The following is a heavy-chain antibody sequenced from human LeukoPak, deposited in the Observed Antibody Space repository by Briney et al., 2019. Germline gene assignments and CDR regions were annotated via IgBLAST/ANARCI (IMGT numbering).Heavy chain of an antibody. CDR3: ARNLAVAGSDY. Sequence: ASVKVSCKASGGTFSSYAISWVRQAPGQGLEWMGWINPNSGGTNYAQNFQGRVTMTRDTSISTAYMELSRLRYDDTAIYYCARNLAVAGSDYWGQGTLVTVSS. V-gene: IGHV1-2*02. J-gene: IGHJ4*02. CDR2: INPNSGGT. CDR1: GGTFSSYA. D-gene: IGHD6-19*01.